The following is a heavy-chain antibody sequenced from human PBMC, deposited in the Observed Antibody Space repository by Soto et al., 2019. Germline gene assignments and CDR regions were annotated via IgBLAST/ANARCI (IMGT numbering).Heavy chain of an antibody. CDR3: ATDHQWLGDYYYGMDV. J-gene: IGHJ6*02. Sequence: ASVKVSCKVSGYTLIELSMHWVRQAPGKGLEWMARFDPESGETIYAQKFQGRVTMTEDTSTDTAYMELSSLRSEDTAVYYCATDHQWLGDYYYGMDVWGQGTTVTVSS. V-gene: IGHV1-24*01. CDR1: GYTLIELS. D-gene: IGHD6-19*01. CDR2: FDPESGET.